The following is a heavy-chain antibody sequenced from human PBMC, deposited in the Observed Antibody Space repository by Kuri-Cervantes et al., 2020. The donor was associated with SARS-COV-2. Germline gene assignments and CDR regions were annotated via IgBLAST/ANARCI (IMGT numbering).Heavy chain of an antibody. Sequence: SETLSLTCTVSGASISSSTYYWGWIRQSPGKGLEWPGSIYESGDTYYSSSLKSRLSLSVDTSKNQFSLKLSSVTAADTAVYYCAREWCSGGSCYPNWGQGTLVTVSS. CDR2: IYESGDT. D-gene: IGHD2-15*01. J-gene: IGHJ4*02. CDR1: GASISSSTYY. V-gene: IGHV4-39*02. CDR3: AREWCSGGSCYPN.